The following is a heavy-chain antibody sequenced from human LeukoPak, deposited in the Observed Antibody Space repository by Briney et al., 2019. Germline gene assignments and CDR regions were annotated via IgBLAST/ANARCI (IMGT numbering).Heavy chain of an antibody. Sequence: SETLSLTCTVSGGSITGYYWTWIRQPAGKGLEWIGRISGSGSTDLNPSLKSRVTISVYTSKNQFSLRLSSVTAADTAVYFCAREGRGSTQAYWGQGTLVTVSS. CDR2: ISGSGST. CDR1: GGSITGYY. CDR3: AREGRGSTQAY. J-gene: IGHJ4*02. V-gene: IGHV4-4*07. D-gene: IGHD1-1*01.